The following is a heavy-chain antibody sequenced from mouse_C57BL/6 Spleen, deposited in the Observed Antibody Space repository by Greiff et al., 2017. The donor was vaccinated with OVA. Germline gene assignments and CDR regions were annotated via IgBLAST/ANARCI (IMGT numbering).Heavy chain of an antibody. CDR3: AREGGYYDYAMDY. Sequence: QVQLKQPGAELVKPGASVKLSCKASGYTFTSYWMHWVKQRPGQGLEWIGMIHPNSGSTNYNEKFKSKATLTVDKSSSTAYMQLSSLTSEDSAVYYCAREGGYYDYAMDYWGQGTSVTVSS. CDR2: IHPNSGST. J-gene: IGHJ4*01. V-gene: IGHV1-64*01. CDR1: GYTFTSYW. D-gene: IGHD2-3*01.